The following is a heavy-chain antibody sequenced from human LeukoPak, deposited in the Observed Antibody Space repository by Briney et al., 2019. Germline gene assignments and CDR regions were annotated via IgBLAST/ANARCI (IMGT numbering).Heavy chain of an antibody. D-gene: IGHD4-17*01. CDR2: IYYSGST. CDR3: ARHGHRDYGDYALDY. V-gene: IGHV4-59*01. Sequence: PAETLSLTCTVSGGSIRSYYWSWIREPPGKGREWIGYIYYSGSTNYNPSLKRRVTISVDPSKNQFSLKLSSVTAADTAVYYCARHGHRDYGDYALDYWGQGTLVTVSS. J-gene: IGHJ4*02. CDR1: GGSIRSYY.